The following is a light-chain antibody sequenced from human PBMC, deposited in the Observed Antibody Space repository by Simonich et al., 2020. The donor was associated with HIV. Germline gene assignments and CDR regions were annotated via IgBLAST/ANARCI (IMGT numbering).Light chain of an antibody. V-gene: IGKV1-39*01. CDR1: QSINTY. CDR2: GAS. Sequence: DIQMTQFPSSLPASVGDRVTITCRASQSINTYLNWYQEKTGKAPKLLIDGASNLQSEGPSRFSGSGSGTDFTLTISSLQPEDFATYYCQQYYSTRTFGQGTKVEIK. CDR3: QQYYSTRT. J-gene: IGKJ1*01.